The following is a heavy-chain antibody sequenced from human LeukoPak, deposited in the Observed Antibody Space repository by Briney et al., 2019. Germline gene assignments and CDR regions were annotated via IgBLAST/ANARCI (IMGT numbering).Heavy chain of an antibody. D-gene: IGHD3-22*01. J-gene: IGHJ6*02. V-gene: IGHV3-53*01. Sequence: GGSLRLSCAASGFTVSSNYMSWVRQAPGKGLEWVSVIYSGGSTYYADSVKGRFTISRDNSKNTLYLQMNSLRAEDTAVYYCARDPFDYYDSSSYYYYGMDVWGQGTTVTVSS. CDR1: GFTVSSNY. CDR3: ARDPFDYYDSSSYYYYGMDV. CDR2: IYSGGST.